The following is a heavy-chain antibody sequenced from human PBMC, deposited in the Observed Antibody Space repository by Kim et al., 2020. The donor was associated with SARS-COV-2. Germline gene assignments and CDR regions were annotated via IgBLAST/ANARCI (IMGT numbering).Heavy chain of an antibody. CDR1: GGSISSTDYY. CDR2: IYHSGST. J-gene: IGHJ5*02. V-gene: IGHV4-39*01. Sequence: SETLSLTCAASGGSISSTDYYWVWIRQPPGKGLEWIGSIYHSGSTYYKPSLKSRVTISADTAKNQILLKLASVTAADTAVYYCASFGSGSPWGQGTLVPV. CDR3: ASFGSGSP. D-gene: IGHD3-10*01.